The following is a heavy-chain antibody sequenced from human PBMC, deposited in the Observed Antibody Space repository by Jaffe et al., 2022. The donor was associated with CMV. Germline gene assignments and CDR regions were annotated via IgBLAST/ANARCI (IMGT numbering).Heavy chain of an antibody. Sequence: QVQLVQSGAEVKKPGASVKVSCKASGYTFTSYYMHWVRQAPGQGLEWMGIINPSGGSTSYAQKFQGRVTMTRDTSTSTVYMELSSLRSEDTAVYYCAREVWFGDRPQNYYYYYMDVWGKGTTVTVSS. D-gene: IGHD3-10*01. V-gene: IGHV1-46*01. CDR2: INPSGGST. CDR3: AREVWFGDRPQNYYYYYMDV. J-gene: IGHJ6*03. CDR1: GYTFTSYY.